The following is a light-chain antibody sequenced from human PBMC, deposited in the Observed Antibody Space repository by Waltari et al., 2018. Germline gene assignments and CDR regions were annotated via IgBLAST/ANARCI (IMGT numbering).Light chain of an antibody. CDR3: CSSVGSSSFVV. Sequence: QSALTQPASVSGSPGQSITISCTGTSSDIGRYDLVSWYQKHPGKAPKLIIYQVSNRPSGVSDRFSGSKSGNTASLTISGLQAVDEADYSCCSSVGSSSFVVFGGGTKLTVL. J-gene: IGLJ2*01. CDR2: QVS. CDR1: SSDIGRYDL. V-gene: IGLV2-23*02.